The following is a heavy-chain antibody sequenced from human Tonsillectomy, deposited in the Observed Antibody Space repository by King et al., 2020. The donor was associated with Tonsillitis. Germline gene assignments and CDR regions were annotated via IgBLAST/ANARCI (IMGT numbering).Heavy chain of an antibody. CDR1: GFTFSSYA. J-gene: IGHJ4*02. CDR2: MIGSGVST. V-gene: IGHV3-23*04. D-gene: IGHD5-12*01. Sequence: EVQLVESGGGLVQPGGSLRLSCAASGFTFSSYAMSWVRQAPGKGLEWVSTMIGSGVSTYYADSVKGRFTISRDNSKSTLYLQMNSLRAEDTAVYSCASQSGSLDYWGQGTLVTVSS. CDR3: ASQSGSLDY.